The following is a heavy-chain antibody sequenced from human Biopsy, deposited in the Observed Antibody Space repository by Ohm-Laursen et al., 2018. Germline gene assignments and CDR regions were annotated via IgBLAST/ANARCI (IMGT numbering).Heavy chain of an antibody. Sequence: TQTLTLTRTLSGFSLNTRGMSVTWIRQPPGKALEWLARIDWDVAKFYNGSMNTRLTISKETSENHGVLTLSDVDPVDTATYYCARIPILVVPAAIVYRHRRHLQGLDVWGQGTTVIVSS. D-gene: IGHD2-2*02. CDR3: ARIPILVVPAAIVYRHRRHLQGLDV. V-gene: IGHV2-70*16. CDR2: IDWDVAK. J-gene: IGHJ6*02. CDR1: GFSLNTRGMS.